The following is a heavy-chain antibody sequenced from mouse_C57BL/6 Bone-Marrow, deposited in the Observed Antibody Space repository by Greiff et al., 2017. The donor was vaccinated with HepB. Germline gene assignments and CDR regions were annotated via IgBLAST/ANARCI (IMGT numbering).Heavy chain of an antibody. Sequence: VQLQQPGAELVKPGASVKLSCKASGYTFTSYWMHWVKQRPGQGLEWIGMIHPNSGSTNYNEKFKSKATLTVDKSSSTAYMQLSSLTSEDSAVYYCARQGLFEAMDYWGQGTSVTVSS. J-gene: IGHJ4*01. V-gene: IGHV1-64*01. CDR1: GYTFTSYW. D-gene: IGHD1-1*02. CDR2: IHPNSGST. CDR3: ARQGLFEAMDY.